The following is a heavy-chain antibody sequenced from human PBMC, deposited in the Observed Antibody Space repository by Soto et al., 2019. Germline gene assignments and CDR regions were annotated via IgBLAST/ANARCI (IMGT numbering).Heavy chain of an antibody. Sequence: PGGSLRLSCAASGFAFSDPYMSWIRQAPGKGLEWISYISSSGSTIYYADSVKGRFTISRDNAKKSLYLQMDSLTADDTAVYYCARGGASVTTPFDYWDQGTQVTVSS. CDR2: ISSSGSTI. CDR3: ARGGASVTTPFDY. D-gene: IGHD4-17*01. V-gene: IGHV3-11*01. CDR1: GFAFSDPY. J-gene: IGHJ4*02.